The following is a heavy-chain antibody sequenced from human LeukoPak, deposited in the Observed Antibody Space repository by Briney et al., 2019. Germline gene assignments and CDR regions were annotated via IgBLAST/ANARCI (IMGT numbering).Heavy chain of an antibody. D-gene: IGHD2-2*01. Sequence: QPGGSLRLSCAASGVTFSSYAMHWVRQAPGKGLERVAVISYDGSNKYYADSVKGRFTISRDNSKNSLYLQMNSLRAEDTAVYYCASLKIVVVPAAILPFDYWGQGTLVTVSS. CDR2: ISYDGSNK. V-gene: IGHV3-30-3*01. CDR1: GVTFSSYA. CDR3: ASLKIVVVPAAILPFDY. J-gene: IGHJ4*02.